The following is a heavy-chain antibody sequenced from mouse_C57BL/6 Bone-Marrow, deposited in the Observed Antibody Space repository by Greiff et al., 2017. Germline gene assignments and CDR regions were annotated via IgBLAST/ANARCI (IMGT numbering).Heavy chain of an antibody. Sequence: QVQLKESGPGLVAPSQCLSITCTVSGFSLTSYGVDWVRQSPGKGLEWLGVLWGFGGTNYNSAPNSRLSISKDNSKSQVFLKMNSLQTDDTSMYYCASTTGGLGFAYWGQGTLVTVSA. D-gene: IGHD1-1*01. CDR2: LWGFGGT. J-gene: IGHJ3*01. CDR3: ASTTGGLGFAY. CDR1: GFSLTSYG. V-gene: IGHV2-6*01.